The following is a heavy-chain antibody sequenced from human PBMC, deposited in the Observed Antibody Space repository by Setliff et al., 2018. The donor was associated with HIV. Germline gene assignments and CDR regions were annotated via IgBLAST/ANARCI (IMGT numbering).Heavy chain of an antibody. J-gene: IGHJ5*02. Sequence: ASVKVSCKASGFPFSNYAIHWVRQAPGQRLEWMGWINVDSGNTKYLQDLQGRVTITSDTSATTAYMEVSNLRSEDMAVYYCARDGTAAAPTWFDPWGQGTLVTVSS. CDR3: ARDGTAAAPTWFDP. CDR2: INVDSGNT. CDR1: GFPFSNYA. V-gene: IGHV1-3*03. D-gene: IGHD6-13*01.